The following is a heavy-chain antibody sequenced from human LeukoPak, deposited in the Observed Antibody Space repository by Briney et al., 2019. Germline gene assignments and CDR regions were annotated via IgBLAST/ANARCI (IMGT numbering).Heavy chain of an antibody. CDR3: SRTGYFDN. CDR1: GFTFNNAW. CDR2: ISSSGNYI. D-gene: IGHD2-15*01. V-gene: IGHV3-21*01. J-gene: IGHJ3*02. Sequence: AGGSLRLSCAASGFTFNNAWMSWVRQAPGKGLEWVSSISSSGNYISYADSVKGRFTISRDNAKNSLSLQMNSLRAEDTAVFDYSRTGYFDNWGQGTMVTVSS.